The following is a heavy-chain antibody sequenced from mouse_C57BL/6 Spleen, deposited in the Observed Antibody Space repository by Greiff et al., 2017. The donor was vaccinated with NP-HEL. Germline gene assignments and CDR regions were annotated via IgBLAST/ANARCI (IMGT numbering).Heavy chain of an antibody. CDR1: GFTFSDYY. CDR2: ISNGGGST. D-gene: IGHD1-1*01. V-gene: IGHV5-12*01. Sequence: EVKLVESGGGLVQPGGSLKLSCAASGFTFSDYYMYWVRQTPEKRLEWVAYISNGGGSTYYPDTVKGRFTISRDNAKNTLYLQMSRLKSEDTAMYYCARIYGSSYGYYAMDYWGQGTSVTVSS. CDR3: ARIYGSSYGYYAMDY. J-gene: IGHJ4*01.